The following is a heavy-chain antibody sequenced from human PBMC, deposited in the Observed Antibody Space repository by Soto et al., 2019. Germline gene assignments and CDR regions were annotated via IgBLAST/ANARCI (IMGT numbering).Heavy chain of an antibody. V-gene: IGHV2-5*01. J-gene: IGHJ4*02. CDR2: IYWNDDK. D-gene: IGHD6-13*01. CDR1: GFSISKAGVG. CDR3: AHGVPAASLDS. Sequence: QITLKESGPTMVKPTQTLTLTCTFSGFSISKAGVGVGWGRQPPGKALGWLAVIYWNDDKLYSPSLKSMLTITKDTTNNRVVLIITNIDPVDTASYYCAHGVPAASLDSGGPGTLVTVSS.